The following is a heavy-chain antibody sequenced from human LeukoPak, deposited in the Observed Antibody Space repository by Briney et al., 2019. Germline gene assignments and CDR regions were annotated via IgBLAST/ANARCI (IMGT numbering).Heavy chain of an antibody. CDR3: ARVAVVPAAIGYYYYYYMDA. Sequence: PPETLSLTCTVSGYSISSGYYWGWIRQPPGKGLEWIGSIYHSGSTCYNPSLKSRVTISVDTSKNQFSLKLSSVTAADMAVYYCARVAVVPAAIGYYYYYYMDAWGKGTTVTVSS. CDR2: IYHSGST. V-gene: IGHV4-38-2*02. J-gene: IGHJ6*03. D-gene: IGHD2-2*01. CDR1: GYSISSGYY.